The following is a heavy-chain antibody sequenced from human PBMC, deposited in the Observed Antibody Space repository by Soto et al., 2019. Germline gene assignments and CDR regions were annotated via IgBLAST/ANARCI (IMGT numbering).Heavy chain of an antibody. D-gene: IGHD4-17*01. V-gene: IGHV4-31*03. CDR3: GSDNYGGLLDY. J-gene: IGHJ4*02. Sequence: PSETLSLTCTVSGGSVLKGGYYWDWIRQRPGEGLQWIGKIFFSGDTHYSPALKSRLFISIDTSKNQFSLKLSSVTAADTAIYYCGSDNYGGLLDYPGPRTLVTGSS. CDR1: GGSVLKGGYY. CDR2: IFFSGDT.